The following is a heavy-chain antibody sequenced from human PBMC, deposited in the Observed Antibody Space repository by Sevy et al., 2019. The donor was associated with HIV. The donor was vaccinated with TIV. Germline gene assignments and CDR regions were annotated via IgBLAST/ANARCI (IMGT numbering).Heavy chain of an antibody. Sequence: GGSLRLSCAASGLTFSSYAMHWVRQAPGKGLEWVAVISYDGSNKYYADSVKGRFTISRDNSKNTLYLQMNSLRAEDTAVYYCARDNVAEGSPYYGMDVWGQGTTVTVSS. CDR3: ARDNVAEGSPYYGMDV. V-gene: IGHV3-30*04. J-gene: IGHJ6*02. CDR2: ISYDGSNK. CDR1: GLTFSSYA. D-gene: IGHD2-15*01.